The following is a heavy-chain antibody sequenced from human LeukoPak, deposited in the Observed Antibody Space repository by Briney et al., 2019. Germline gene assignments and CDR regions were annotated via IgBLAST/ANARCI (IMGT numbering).Heavy chain of an antibody. D-gene: IGHD3-10*01. J-gene: IGHJ4*02. Sequence: SETLSLTCTVSGGPISSTSYYWGWIRQPPGKGLEWIGNIYYSGSTYYSPSLKSRVTISVDTSKNQFSLKLSSVTAADTAVYYCARRKAPRGKAFDYWGQGTLVTVSS. V-gene: IGHV4-39*07. CDR3: ARRKAPRGKAFDY. CDR2: IYYSGST. CDR1: GGPISSTSYY.